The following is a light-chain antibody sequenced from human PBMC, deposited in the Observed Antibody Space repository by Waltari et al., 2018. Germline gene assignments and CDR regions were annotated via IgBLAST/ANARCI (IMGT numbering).Light chain of an antibody. Sequence: DIQMTQSPSTLSASVGDRVTITCRASQSIPRWLAWYQQKPGKAPKLLIYKASILESGVPSRFSGGDSGTEFTLNISSLQPDDFATYYCQHYDSYSATFGRGTKIEIK. V-gene: IGKV1-5*03. J-gene: IGKJ3*01. CDR1: QSIPRW. CDR3: QHYDSYSAT. CDR2: KAS.